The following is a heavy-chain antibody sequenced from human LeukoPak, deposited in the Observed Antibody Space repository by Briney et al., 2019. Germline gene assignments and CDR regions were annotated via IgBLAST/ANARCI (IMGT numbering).Heavy chain of an antibody. CDR3: ARGVIVGAATFYYYYMDV. D-gene: IGHD1-26*01. Sequence: ASVKVSCKASGGTFSSYAISWVRQAPGQGLEWMGGIIPIFGTANYAQKFQGRVTITADESTSTAYMELSSLRSEDTAVYYCARGVIVGAATFYYYYMDVWGKGTTVTVSS. CDR1: GGTFSSYA. J-gene: IGHJ6*03. V-gene: IGHV1-69*13. CDR2: IIPIFGTA.